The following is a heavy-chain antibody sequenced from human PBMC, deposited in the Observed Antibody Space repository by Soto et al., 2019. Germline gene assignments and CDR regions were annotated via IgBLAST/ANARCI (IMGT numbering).Heavy chain of an antibody. CDR1: GSTFSNYA. V-gene: IGHV3-23*01. CDR2: ISGGGDTS. J-gene: IGHJ4*02. CDR3: AKEGTSGLYYFDY. D-gene: IGHD6-19*01. Sequence: GGSLRLSCPVSGSTFSNYAISGVRRAPGKGLEWVSIISGGGDTSYYADSVKGRFTISRDNSRNTLYLQMNSLRAGDSAKYYCAKEGTSGLYYFDYWGPGTLVTVSS.